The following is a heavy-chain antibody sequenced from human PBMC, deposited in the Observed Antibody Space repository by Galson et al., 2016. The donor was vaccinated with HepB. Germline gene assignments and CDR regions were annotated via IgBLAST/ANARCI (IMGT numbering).Heavy chain of an antibody. Sequence: SLRLSCAASGFTFSDYHMSWMRQAPGKGLEWVSYISNRSSHTNYVDSVKGRFTISRDNAKNSLYLQMDSLRVEDTAVYYCARRGSSYCTSNDCFPTWFDPWGQGTLVTVSS. J-gene: IGHJ5*02. CDR3: ARRGSSYCTSNDCFPTWFDP. V-gene: IGHV3-11*06. D-gene: IGHD2-2*01. CDR2: ISNRSSHT. CDR1: GFTFSDYH.